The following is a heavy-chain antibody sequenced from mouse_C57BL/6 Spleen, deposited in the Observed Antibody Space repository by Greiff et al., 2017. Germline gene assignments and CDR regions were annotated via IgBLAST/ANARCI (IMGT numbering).Heavy chain of an antibody. CDR1: GYTFTDYG. CDR3: TRGYYYGSPYFDY. CDR2: IDPETGGT. J-gene: IGHJ2*01. Sequence: QVQLQQSGAELVRPGASVTLSCKASGYTFTDYGMHWVKQTPVHGLEWIGAIDPETGGTAYNQKFKGKAILTADKSSSTAYMELRSLTSEDSAVYYCTRGYYYGSPYFDYWGQGTTLTVSS. V-gene: IGHV1-15*01. D-gene: IGHD1-1*01.